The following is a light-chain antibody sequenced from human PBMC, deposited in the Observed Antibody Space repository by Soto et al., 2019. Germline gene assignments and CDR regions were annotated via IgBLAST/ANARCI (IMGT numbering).Light chain of an antibody. CDR1: QSVSSY. Sequence: EIVLTQSPATLSLSPGERATLSCRASQSVSSYLAWYQQKPGQATRLLIYDASNRATGIPARFSGSGSGTDFTLTISSLEPEDFAVYYCQQRSNCPPMYTFGQGTKLEIK. CDR3: QQRSNCPPMYT. V-gene: IGKV3-11*01. CDR2: DAS. J-gene: IGKJ2*01.